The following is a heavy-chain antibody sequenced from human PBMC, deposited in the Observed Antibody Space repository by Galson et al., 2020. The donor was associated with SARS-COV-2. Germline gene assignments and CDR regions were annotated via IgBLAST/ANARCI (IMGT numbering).Heavy chain of an antibody. CDR1: GFSISSGYY. V-gene: IGHV4-38-2*02. J-gene: IGHJ4*02. CDR3: ARESSPQD. D-gene: IGHD2-15*01. CDR2: IHHSGST. Sequence: SQTLSLTCTVSGFSISSGYYWAWIRQPPGKGPEWIGSIHHSGSTYYSPSLKSRVTVLVDTSKNQFFLRLKSVTAADTADYYCARESSPQDWGQGTLVTVSS.